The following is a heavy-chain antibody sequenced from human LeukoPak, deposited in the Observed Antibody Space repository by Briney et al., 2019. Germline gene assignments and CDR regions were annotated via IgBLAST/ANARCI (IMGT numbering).Heavy chain of an antibody. CDR3: AKDISSGWYDPFDY. CDR2: ISWNSGSI. J-gene: IGHJ4*02. V-gene: IGHV3-9*01. CDR1: GLTFDDYA. D-gene: IGHD6-19*01. Sequence: PGRSLRLSCAASGLTFDDYAMHWVRHAPGKGLEWVSGISWNSGSIGYADSVKGRFTISRDNAKNSLYLQMNSLRAEDTALYYCAKDISSGWYDPFDYWGQGTLVTVSS.